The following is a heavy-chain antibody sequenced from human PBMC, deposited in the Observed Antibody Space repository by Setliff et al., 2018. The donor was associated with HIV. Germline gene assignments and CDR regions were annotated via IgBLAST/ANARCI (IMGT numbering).Heavy chain of an antibody. D-gene: IGHD2-2*01. J-gene: IGHJ5*01. V-gene: IGHV4-39*07. Sequence: SETLSLTCTVSDGSISSSSYYWGWIRQPPGKGLEWIGSIYYSGSTNYNPSLKSRVTISVDTSKNQFSLKLSSVTAADTAVYYCARGAYRFDSWGQGNLVTVSS. CDR3: ARGAYRFDS. CDR1: DGSISSSSYY. CDR2: IYYSGST.